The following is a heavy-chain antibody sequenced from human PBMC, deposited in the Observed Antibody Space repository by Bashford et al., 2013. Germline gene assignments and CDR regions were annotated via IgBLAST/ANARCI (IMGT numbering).Heavy chain of an antibody. CDR3: AKDRGAECSSTSCHFNWFDP. CDR1: GFIFSNYE. Sequence: GGSLRLSCAASGFIFSNYEMNWARQAPGKGLEWVSYIGGSGSIIFYGDSVKGRFTIARDNAKNSLYLQMNNLRPEDTALYYCAKDRGAECSSTSCHFNWFDPWGQGTLVTVSS. V-gene: IGHV3-48*03. CDR2: IGGSGSII. J-gene: IGHJ5*02. D-gene: IGHD2-2*01.